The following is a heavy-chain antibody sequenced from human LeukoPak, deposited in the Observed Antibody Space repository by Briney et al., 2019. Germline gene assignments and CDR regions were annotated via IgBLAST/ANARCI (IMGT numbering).Heavy chain of an antibody. CDR2: IYYSGST. J-gene: IGHJ4*02. CDR3: ARYTRIPDY. D-gene: IGHD2-15*01. CDR1: GGSVSSGSYY. V-gene: IGHV4-61*01. Sequence: PSETLSLTCTASGGSVSSGSYYWSWIRQPPGKGLEWIGYIYYSGSTNYNPSLKSRVTMSLDTSKSQFSLKLTSVTAADTAIYYCARYTRIPDYWGQGTLVTVTS.